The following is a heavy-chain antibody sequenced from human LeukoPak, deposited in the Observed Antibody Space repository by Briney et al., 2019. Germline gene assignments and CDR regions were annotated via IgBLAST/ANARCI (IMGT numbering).Heavy chain of an antibody. CDR1: GGSFSGYY. V-gene: IGHV3-23*01. Sequence: PSETLSLTCAVYGGSFSGYYWSWVRQAPGRGLEWVSGISSGGGSTYYADSVRGRFTISGDNSKNTLYLQMTSLRAEDTAIYYCAKDRRNYFGSGSYFDYWGQGTLVTVSS. CDR3: AKDRRNYFGSGSYFDY. J-gene: IGHJ4*02. CDR2: ISSGGGST. D-gene: IGHD3-10*01.